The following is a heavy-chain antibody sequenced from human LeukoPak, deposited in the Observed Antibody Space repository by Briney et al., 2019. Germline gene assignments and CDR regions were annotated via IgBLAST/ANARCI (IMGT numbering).Heavy chain of an antibody. CDR2: IRYDGSNK. CDR3: ARGADYYDSSGPFDY. V-gene: IGHV3-30*02. J-gene: IGHJ4*02. D-gene: IGHD3-22*01. Sequence: GGSLRLSCAASGFTFSSYGMHWVRQAPGKGLEWVAFIRYDGSNKYYADSVKGRFTISRDNSKNTLYLQMNSLRAEDTAVYYCARGADYYDSSGPFDYWGQGTLVTVSS. CDR1: GFTFSSYG.